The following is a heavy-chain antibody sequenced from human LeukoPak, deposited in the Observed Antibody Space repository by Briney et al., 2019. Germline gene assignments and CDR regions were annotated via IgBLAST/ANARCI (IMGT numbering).Heavy chain of an antibody. Sequence: GGSLRLSCATSGFTFSTYSMNWVRQAPGEGLGWLSYISSSSRTIYYADSVEGRFTISRDNAKNSLYLQMTSLGAEDTAVYYCASLYDFWSGPILDDYWGQGTLVTVSS. CDR1: GFTFSTYS. CDR3: ASLYDFWSGPILDDY. D-gene: IGHD3-3*01. J-gene: IGHJ4*02. V-gene: IGHV3-48*01. CDR2: ISSSSRTI.